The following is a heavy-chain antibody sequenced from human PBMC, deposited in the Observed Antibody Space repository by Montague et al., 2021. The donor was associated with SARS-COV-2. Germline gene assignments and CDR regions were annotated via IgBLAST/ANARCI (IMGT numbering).Heavy chain of an antibody. V-gene: IGHV3-23*03. CDR1: GSTFNNYA. J-gene: IGHJ4*02. CDR3: AKDPVPVAGRYFDY. CDR2: IASGERST. Sequence: SLRPSCAASGSTFNNYAMNGVRQAPGKGLEWVSVIASGERSTFYXDSXQGRFTISRDNSKDTLYLQMYSLRPEDTAISYFAKDPVPVAGRYFDYWGQGTLVTVSS. D-gene: IGHD6-19*01.